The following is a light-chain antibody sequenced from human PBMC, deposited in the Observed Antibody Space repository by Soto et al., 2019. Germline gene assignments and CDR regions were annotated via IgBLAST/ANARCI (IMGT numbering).Light chain of an antibody. CDR1: QDIGNY. V-gene: IGKV1-33*01. CDR2: DVS. J-gene: IGKJ4*01. Sequence: DIQMTQSPSSLSASIGDRVTITCQATQDIGNYLNWYQQKSGKAPKVLIYDVSSLAAGVPTRFSGSGFGTDFTLTISSLQPEDVDTYYCQQYDNLLATFGGGTKVDIK. CDR3: QQYDNLLAT.